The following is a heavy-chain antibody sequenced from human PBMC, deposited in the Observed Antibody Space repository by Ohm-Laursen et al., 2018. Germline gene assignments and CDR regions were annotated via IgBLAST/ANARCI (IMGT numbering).Heavy chain of an antibody. CDR2: ISSSGSTI. V-gene: IGHV3-11*01. J-gene: IGHJ4*02. D-gene: IGHD5-24*01. Sequence: LSLTCAASGFTFSDYYMSWIRQAPGKGLEWVSYISSSGSTIYYADSVKGRFTISRDNAKNSLYLQMNSLRAEDTAVYYCARAHGRDGYTGHFDYWGQGTLVTVSS. CDR1: GFTFSDYY. CDR3: ARAHGRDGYTGHFDY.